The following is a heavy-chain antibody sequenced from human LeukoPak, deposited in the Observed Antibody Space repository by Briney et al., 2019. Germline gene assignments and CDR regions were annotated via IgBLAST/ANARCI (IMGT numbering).Heavy chain of an antibody. V-gene: IGHV1-2*02. CDR3: ARDRDYYGSGSYFYAFDI. CDR1: GYTFTSYF. Sequence: GASVKVSCKASGYTFTSYFMHWVRQAPGQGLEWMGWINPNSGGTNYAQKFQGRVTMTRDTSISTAYMELSRLRSDDTAVYYCARDRDYYGSGSYFYAFDIWGQGTMVTVSS. D-gene: IGHD3-10*01. CDR2: INPNSGGT. J-gene: IGHJ3*02.